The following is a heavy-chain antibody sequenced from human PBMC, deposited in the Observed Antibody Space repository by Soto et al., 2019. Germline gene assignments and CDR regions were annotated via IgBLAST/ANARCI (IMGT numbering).Heavy chain of an antibody. Sequence: QAHRVESGGGVVKPGRSLRLSCAASGFTFTSYGMHWVRQAPGTRLEWVAVISYDGGLQHYADSVKGRFTISRDNSKNMVLLQMNSLRAEDTAVYYCVSDRGYGHASVPYSWGQGTLVSVSS. J-gene: IGHJ4*02. V-gene: IGHV3-30*03. CDR3: VSDRGYGHASVPYS. D-gene: IGHD5-18*01. CDR2: ISYDGGLQ. CDR1: GFTFTSYG.